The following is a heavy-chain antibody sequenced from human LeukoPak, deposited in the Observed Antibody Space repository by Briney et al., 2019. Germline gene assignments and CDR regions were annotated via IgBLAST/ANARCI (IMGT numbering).Heavy chain of an antibody. CDR2: IGRDGIKT. V-gene: IGHV3-43*01. CDR3: AKEVPYSARVSFDS. Sequence: GGSLRLSCAASGFPFDAYSMHWIRQAPGGGLEWVSLIGRDGIKTYYADSVKGRFTISRDNSKNSLYLQLNSLTTEDTALYYCAKEVPYSARVSFDSWGQGTLVTVSS. J-gene: IGHJ4*02. D-gene: IGHD5-12*01. CDR1: GFPFDAYS.